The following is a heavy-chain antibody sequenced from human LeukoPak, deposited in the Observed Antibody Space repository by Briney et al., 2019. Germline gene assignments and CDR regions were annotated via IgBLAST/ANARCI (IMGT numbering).Heavy chain of an antibody. D-gene: IGHD6-19*01. CDR2: ISYDGSNK. CDR3: AKDIEEWLVKGGGCFDY. J-gene: IGHJ4*02. CDR1: GFIFINSA. V-gene: IGHV3-30*18. Sequence: GSLRLSCSASGFIFINSAMHWVRQAPGKGLEWVAVISYDGSNKYYSDSVKGRFTISRDNSKNTLYLQMNSLRAEDTAVYYCAKDIEEWLVKGGGCFDYWGQGALVTVSS.